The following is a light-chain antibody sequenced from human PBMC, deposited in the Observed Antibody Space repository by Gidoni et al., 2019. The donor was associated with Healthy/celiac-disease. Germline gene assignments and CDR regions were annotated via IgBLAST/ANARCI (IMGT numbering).Light chain of an antibody. J-gene: IGKJ1*01. V-gene: IGKV3-20*01. Sequence: EIVLTQSPGTLSLSPGERSTLSCRASQSVSSSYFAWYQQKPGQAPRLLIYGASSRATGIPDRFSGSGSGTDFTLTISRLEPEDFAVYYYQQYGSSPKTFXQXTKVXIK. CDR1: QSVSSSY. CDR2: GAS. CDR3: QQYGSSPKT.